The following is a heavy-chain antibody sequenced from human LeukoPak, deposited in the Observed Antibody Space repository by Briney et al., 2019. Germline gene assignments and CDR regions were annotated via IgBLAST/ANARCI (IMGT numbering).Heavy chain of an antibody. CDR3: PRPSSAAGFDY. D-gene: IGHD6-19*01. J-gene: IGHJ4*02. V-gene: IGHV3-33*03. CDR2: LWYDGSNQ. Sequence: GRSLRLSCAASGFTFSNYGMHWVRQAPGKGLEWVASLWYDGSNQYYADSVKGRFTISRDNSKNTLYLQMNSLRAEDTAVYYCPRPSSAAGFDYWGQGTLVTVSS. CDR1: GFTFSNYG.